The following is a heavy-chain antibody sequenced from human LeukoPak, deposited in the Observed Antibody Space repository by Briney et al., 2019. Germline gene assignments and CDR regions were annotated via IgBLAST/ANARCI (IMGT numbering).Heavy chain of an antibody. D-gene: IGHD4-17*01. Sequence: PGGSLRLSCAAAGFTFSDFAMNWVRQAPGKGLEWVSSITRVSTYTYYSESVQGRFTISRDNHKDLLYLQLNSLRGDDSGIYYCTRDLNDYGDPDAFDIWGQGTVVTVSS. J-gene: IGHJ3*02. CDR2: ITRVSTYT. V-gene: IGHV3-21*01. CDR3: TRDLNDYGDPDAFDI. CDR1: GFTFSDFA.